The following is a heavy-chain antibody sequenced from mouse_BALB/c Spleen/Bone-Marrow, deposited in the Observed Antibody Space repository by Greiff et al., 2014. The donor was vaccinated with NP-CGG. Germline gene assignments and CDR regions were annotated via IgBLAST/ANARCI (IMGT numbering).Heavy chain of an antibody. CDR2: ISCYNGAT. Sequence: LVKTGASVKISCKASGYSFTCYYMHWVKQSHGKSLEWIGYISCYNGATSYNQKFKGKATFTVDTSSSTAYMQFNSLTSEDSAVYYCARRDWDGGYYFDYWGQGTSLTVSS. CDR1: GYSFTCYY. J-gene: IGHJ2*02. V-gene: IGHV1S34*01. CDR3: ARRDWDGGYYFDY. D-gene: IGHD4-1*01.